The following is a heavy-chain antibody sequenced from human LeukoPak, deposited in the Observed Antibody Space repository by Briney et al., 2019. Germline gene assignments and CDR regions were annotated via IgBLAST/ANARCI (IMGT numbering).Heavy chain of an antibody. D-gene: IGHD3-10*01. CDR2: IKRDGSEK. CDR1: GFTFSTYW. J-gene: IGHJ4*02. CDR3: ARDPDYGSGSYPDY. V-gene: IGHV3-7*01. Sequence: GGSLRLSCVASGFTFSTYWMSWVRQAPGKGLEWVANIKRDGSEKYYVDSVKGRFTISRDNAKNSLYLQMNSLRAEDTAVYYCARDPDYGSGSYPDYWGQGTLVTVSS.